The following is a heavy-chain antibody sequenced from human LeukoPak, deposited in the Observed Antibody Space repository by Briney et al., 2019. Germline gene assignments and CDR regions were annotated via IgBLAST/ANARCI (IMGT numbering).Heavy chain of an antibody. CDR3: AKKAQYDGHYPLDY. CDR2: ICPDGTVT. D-gene: IGHD4/OR15-4a*01. CDR1: GFTFSTYC. V-gene: IGHV3-74*01. J-gene: IGHJ4*02. Sequence: PGGSLRLSCAASGFTFSTYCMHWVRQAPGKGPMWVSRICPDGTVTNYADSVKARFIISRDNARNTVYLQMNSLRAEDTALYFCAKKAQYDGHYPLDYWGQGTLVTVSA.